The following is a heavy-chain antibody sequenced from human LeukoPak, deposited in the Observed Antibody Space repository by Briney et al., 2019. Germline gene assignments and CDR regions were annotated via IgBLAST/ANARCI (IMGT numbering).Heavy chain of an antibody. CDR3: VRERGYSSSWYTS. Sequence: GGSLRLSWAASGFTVSDYSMAWVRQAPGKGLGWVSYISSGSKTVYYADSVKGRFTISRDNARNSLYLQMNNLRAEDTAVYYCVRERGYSSSWYTSWGQGTLVTVSS. CDR2: ISSGSKTV. CDR1: GFTVSDYS. D-gene: IGHD6-13*01. V-gene: IGHV3-48*01. J-gene: IGHJ5*02.